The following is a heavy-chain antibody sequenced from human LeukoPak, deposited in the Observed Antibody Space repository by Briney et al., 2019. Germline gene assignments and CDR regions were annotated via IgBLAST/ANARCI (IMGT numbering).Heavy chain of an antibody. CDR2: IYYSGST. J-gene: IGHJ6*03. CDR3: ARSGLRHYYYYMDV. Sequence: SETLSLTCTVSGGSISSSSYYWGWIRQPPGKGLEWIGSIYYSGSTYYNPSLKSRVTISVDTSKNQFSLKLSSVTAADTAVYYCARSGLRHYYYYMDVWGKGTTVTVPS. CDR1: GGSISSSSYY. D-gene: IGHD5-18*01. V-gene: IGHV4-39*07.